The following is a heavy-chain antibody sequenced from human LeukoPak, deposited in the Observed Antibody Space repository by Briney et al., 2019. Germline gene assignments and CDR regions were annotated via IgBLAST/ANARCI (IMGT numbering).Heavy chain of an antibody. CDR1: GGTFSNYA. CDR3: ARDFHYSGSGSYYNRAFDV. CDR2: IIPIFGTG. D-gene: IGHD3-10*01. Sequence: ASVKVSCKASGGTFSNYAISWVRQAPGQGLEWMGGIIPIFGTGNYAQKFQGRVTITADESTSTAYMELSSLRSEDTAVYFCARDFHYSGSGSYYNRAFDVWGQGTVVTVSS. V-gene: IGHV1-69*13. J-gene: IGHJ3*01.